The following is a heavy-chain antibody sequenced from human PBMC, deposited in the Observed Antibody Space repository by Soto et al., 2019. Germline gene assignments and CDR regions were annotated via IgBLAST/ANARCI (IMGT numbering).Heavy chain of an antibody. D-gene: IGHD6-13*01. V-gene: IGHV3-7*01. Sequence: EVQLVESGGGLVQPGGSLRLSCAASGFTFSSSWMSWVRQGAGKGLEWVANIKQDGSEKYYVDSVKGPFTISRDNAKNSLYLQMNSLRAEDTAVYYCARRIAAAGAYDYWGQGTMVTVSS. J-gene: IGHJ4*02. CDR2: IKQDGSEK. CDR3: ARRIAAAGAYDY. CDR1: GFTFSSSW.